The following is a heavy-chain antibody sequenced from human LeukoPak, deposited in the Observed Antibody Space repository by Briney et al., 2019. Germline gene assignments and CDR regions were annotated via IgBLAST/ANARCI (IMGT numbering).Heavy chain of an antibody. CDR1: GFTFSSYE. CDR2: ISSSGSTI. Sequence: HPGGSLRLSCAASGFTFSSYEMNWVRQAPGKGLEWVSYISSSGSTIYYADSVKGRFTISRDNAKNSLYLQMNSLRVEDTAVYYCVTGPWQLGPVEDYWGQGTLVTVSS. J-gene: IGHJ4*02. V-gene: IGHV3-48*03. D-gene: IGHD6-13*01. CDR3: VTGPWQLGPVEDY.